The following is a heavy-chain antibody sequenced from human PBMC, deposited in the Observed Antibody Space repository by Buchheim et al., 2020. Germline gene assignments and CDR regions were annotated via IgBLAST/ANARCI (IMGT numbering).Heavy chain of an antibody. Sequence: EVQLVESGGGLVQPGGSLRLSCAASGFTFSSYWMHWVRQAPGKGLVWVSRINSDGSSTSYADSVKGRFTISRDNAKNTLYLQMNSLRAENMAVYYCAREGNFEYSSSLLHYYYYYGMDVWGQGTT. D-gene: IGHD6-6*01. CDR3: AREGNFEYSSSLLHYYYYYGMDV. J-gene: IGHJ6*02. CDR2: INSDGSST. CDR1: GFTFSSYW. V-gene: IGHV3-74*01.